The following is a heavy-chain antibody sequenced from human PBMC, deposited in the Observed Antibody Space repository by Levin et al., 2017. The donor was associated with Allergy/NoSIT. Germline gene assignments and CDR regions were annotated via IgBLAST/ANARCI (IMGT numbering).Heavy chain of an antibody. CDR2: INPSGGST. Sequence: ASVKVSCKASGYTFTSYYMHWVRQAPGQGLEWMGIINPSGGSTSYAQKFQGRVTMTRDTSTSTVYMELSSLRSEDTAVYYCARDRNEGPYCGGDCYSNYHFDYWGQGTLVTVSS. J-gene: IGHJ4*02. CDR1: GYTFTSYY. D-gene: IGHD2-21*02. V-gene: IGHV1-46*01. CDR3: ARDRNEGPYCGGDCYSNYHFDY.